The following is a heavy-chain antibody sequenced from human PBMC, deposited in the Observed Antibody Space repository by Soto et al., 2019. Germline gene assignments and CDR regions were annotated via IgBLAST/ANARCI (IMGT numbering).Heavy chain of an antibody. D-gene: IGHD3-16*01. J-gene: IGHJ4*02. CDR2: ISYDGSNK. CDR1: GFTFSSYA. CDR3: ARWGTTGGLDV. V-gene: IGHV3-30*04. Sequence: QVQLVESGGGVVQPGRSLRLSCAASGFTFSSYAMHWVRQAPGKGLEWVAIISYDGSNKYYDDSVKGRFTISRDNSRNTVDLQMDNLRLEDTALYYCARWGTTGGLDVWGQGTLVSVSS.